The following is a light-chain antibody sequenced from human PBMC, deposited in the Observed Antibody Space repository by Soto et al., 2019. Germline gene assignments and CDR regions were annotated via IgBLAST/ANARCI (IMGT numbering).Light chain of an antibody. Sequence: QSVLTQPASVSGSPGQSITISCTGTSSDVGAFNYVSWYQQHPGKAPKLMIFEVRIRPSGVSNRFSGSQSGNVASLSISGLQADDEAEYYCSSYTTRNTLVFGGGTRSPS. J-gene: IGLJ2*01. CDR2: EVR. CDR3: SSYTTRNTLV. V-gene: IGLV2-14*01. CDR1: SSDVGAFNY.